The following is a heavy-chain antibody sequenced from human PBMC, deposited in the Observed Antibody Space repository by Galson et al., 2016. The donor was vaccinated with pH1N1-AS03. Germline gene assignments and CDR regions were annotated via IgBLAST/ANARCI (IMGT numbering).Heavy chain of an antibody. V-gene: IGHV3-7*03. J-gene: IGHJ6*03. CDR3: ARESTGTEHIVVVTGRYGYYYMDV. D-gene: IGHD2-21*02. CDR2: INQDENEK. Sequence: SLRLSCAASGFTFKSYWMSWVRQAPGKGLEWVANINQDENEKYCVDSVKGRFTISRDNAKNSLYWEMNSLRAEDTALYGCARESTGTEHIVVVTGRYGYYYMDVWGKGTTVTVSS. CDR1: GFTFKSYW.